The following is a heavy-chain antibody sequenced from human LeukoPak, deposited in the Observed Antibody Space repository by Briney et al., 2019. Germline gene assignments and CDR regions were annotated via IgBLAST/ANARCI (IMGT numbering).Heavy chain of an antibody. J-gene: IGHJ4*02. CDR3: AREWGSSWYANFDY. V-gene: IGHV7-4-1*02. CDR2: INTNTGNP. Sequence: ASVKVSCKASGYIFTNYAINWVRQAPGQGLEWMGWINTNTGNPTYAQGFTGRFVFSLDTSVSTAYLQISSLKAEDTAVYYCAREWGSSWYANFDYWGQGTLVTVSS. D-gene: IGHD6-13*01. CDR1: GYIFTNYA.